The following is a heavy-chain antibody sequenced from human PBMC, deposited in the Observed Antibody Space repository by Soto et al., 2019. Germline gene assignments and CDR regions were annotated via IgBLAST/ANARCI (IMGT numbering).Heavy chain of an antibody. CDR2: VFHTGGT. V-gene: IGHV4-61*01. Sequence: QVQLQESGPGLVKPSETLSLTCTVSGGSVNSPSYYWSWIRQPPGKELEWIGYVFHTGGTVYNPSLKSRVTISIDTSRNQFALRLTSVTAADTAIYYCARIVRTPIDYWGQGTLVTVSS. CDR3: ARIVRTPIDY. J-gene: IGHJ4*02. D-gene: IGHD2-15*01. CDR1: GGSVNSPSYY.